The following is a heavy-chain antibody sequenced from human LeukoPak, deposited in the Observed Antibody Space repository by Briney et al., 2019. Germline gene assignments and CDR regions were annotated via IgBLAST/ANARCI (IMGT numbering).Heavy chain of an antibody. CDR1: GGTISSYA. CDR3: ALTGGRWLQFDY. CDR2: IIPIFGTA. J-gene: IGHJ4*02. Sequence: ASVKVSCKASGGTISSYAISWVRQAPGQGLEWMGRIIPIFGTANYAQKFQGRVTITTDESTSTAYMELSSLRSEDTAVYYCALTGGRWLQFDYWGQGTLVTVSS. V-gene: IGHV1-69*05. D-gene: IGHD5-24*01.